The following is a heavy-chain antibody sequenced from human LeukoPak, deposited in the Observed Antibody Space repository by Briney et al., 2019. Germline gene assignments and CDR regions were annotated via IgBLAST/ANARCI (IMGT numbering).Heavy chain of an antibody. Sequence: GGSLRLSCAASGFTFSSYSMNWVRQAPGKGLEWVSSISSSSSYIYYADSAKGRFTISRDNAKNSLYLQMNSLRAEDTAVYYCARDLRPYYYYGMDVWGQGTTVTVSS. J-gene: IGHJ6*02. CDR1: GFTFSSYS. CDR2: ISSSSSYI. CDR3: ARDLRPYYYYGMDV. V-gene: IGHV3-21*01.